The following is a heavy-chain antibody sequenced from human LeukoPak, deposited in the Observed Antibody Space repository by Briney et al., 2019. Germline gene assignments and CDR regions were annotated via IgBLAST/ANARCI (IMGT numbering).Heavy chain of an antibody. CDR1: GNSISNYA. CDR2: IIPIFGTA. J-gene: IGHJ6*02. V-gene: IGHV1-69*13. Sequence: SVKVSCKASGNSISNYAVSWVRQAPGQGFEWMGVIIPIFGTADYAQKFQGRVTITADQSTSTTYMALSSLKSEDTATYYCTTRACHAGGCSSSFYYYYGLHFWGQGTTVSVSS. CDR3: TTRACHAGGCSSSFYYYYGLHF. D-gene: IGHD3-16*01.